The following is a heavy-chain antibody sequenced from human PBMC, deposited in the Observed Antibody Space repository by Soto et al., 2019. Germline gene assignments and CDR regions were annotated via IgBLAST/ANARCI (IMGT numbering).Heavy chain of an antibody. CDR2: INAYNGNT. CDR3: ARGTTVETGSY. V-gene: IGHV1-3*01. D-gene: IGHD4-17*01. J-gene: IGHJ4*02. Sequence: ASVKVSCKASGYTFTSYAMHWVRQAPGQRLEWMGWINAYNGNTKYAQKLQGRVTMTTDTSTSTAYMELRSLRSDDTAVYYCARGTTVETGSYWGQGTLVTVSS. CDR1: GYTFTSYA.